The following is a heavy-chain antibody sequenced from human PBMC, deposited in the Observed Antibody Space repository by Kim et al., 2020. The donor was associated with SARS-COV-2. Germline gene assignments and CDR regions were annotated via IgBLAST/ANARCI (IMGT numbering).Heavy chain of an antibody. CDR3: AKDKRRWELPYYFDY. CDR1: GFTFSSYG. Sequence: GGSLRLSCAASGFTFSSYGMHWVRQAPGKGLEWVAVISYDGSNKYYADSVKGRFTISRDNSKNTLYLQMNSLRAEDTAVYYCAKDKRRWELPYYFDYWG. J-gene: IGHJ4*01. V-gene: IGHV3-30*18. D-gene: IGHD1-26*01. CDR2: ISYDGSNK.